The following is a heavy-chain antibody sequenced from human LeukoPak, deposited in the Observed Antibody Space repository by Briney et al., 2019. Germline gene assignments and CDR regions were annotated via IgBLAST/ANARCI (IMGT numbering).Heavy chain of an antibody. J-gene: IGHJ4*02. D-gene: IGHD4-17*01. CDR2: VSYTGIT. V-gene: IGHV4-59*12. CDR3: ATGPTTVTKGFDS. CDR1: GGSTTPYY. Sequence: KPSETLSLTCSVSGGSTTPYYLTWIRQPPGKGLEWIGYVSYTGITNYNPSLKSRVTMSVDTSKNQFSLRLTSVTAADTAFYYCATGPTTVTKGFDSWGRGTLVTVSS.